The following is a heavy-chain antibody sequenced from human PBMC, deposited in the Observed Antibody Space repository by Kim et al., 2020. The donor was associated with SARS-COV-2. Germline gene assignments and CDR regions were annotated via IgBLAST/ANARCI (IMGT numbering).Heavy chain of an antibody. D-gene: IGHD3-10*01. V-gene: IGHV4-59*08. J-gene: IGHJ4*02. CDR3: TMGFGDY. CDR2: YDSGST. Sequence: YDSGSTNSTPSLTSRVTRAVDTSKNQFSLKLSSVTAADTAVYYCTMGFGDYWGQGTLVTVSS.